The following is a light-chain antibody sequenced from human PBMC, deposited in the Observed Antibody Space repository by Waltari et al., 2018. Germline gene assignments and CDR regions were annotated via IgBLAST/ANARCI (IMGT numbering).Light chain of an antibody. CDR1: QGISSY. CDR3: QQLNSYPVT. V-gene: IGKV1-9*01. Sequence: IQLTQSPSSLSASVGDRVTITCRASQGISSYLAWYQQNPGKPPKLLVYAASTLQSVVPSRFSGIESGTDFTLTISSLQPEDFATYYCQQLNSYPVTFGPGTKVDIK. CDR2: AAS. J-gene: IGKJ3*01.